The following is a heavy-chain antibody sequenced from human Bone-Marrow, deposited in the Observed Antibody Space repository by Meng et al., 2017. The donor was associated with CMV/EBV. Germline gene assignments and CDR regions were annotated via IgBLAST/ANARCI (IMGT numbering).Heavy chain of an antibody. CDR3: ARVFSDRVALIPMRGIYFDY. Sequence: GSLRLSCTVSGGSVSSGSYYWSWIRQPPGKGLEWIGYIYYSGSTNYNPSLKSRVTISVDTSKNQFSLKLSSVTAADTAVYYCARVFSDRVALIPMRGIYFDYWGQGTLVTVSS. V-gene: IGHV4-61*01. J-gene: IGHJ4*02. CDR2: IYYSGST. D-gene: IGHD3-3*01. CDR1: GGSVSSGSYY.